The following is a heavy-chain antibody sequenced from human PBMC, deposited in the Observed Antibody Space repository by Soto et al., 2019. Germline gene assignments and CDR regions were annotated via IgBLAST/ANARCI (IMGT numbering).Heavy chain of an antibody. Sequence: QVQLVESGGGVVKPGRSRRLSCAAAGFTFSSYGMHWVRQAPGQGLEWVAGIWYDGSNKYYADSVKGRFTISRDNSKNTLYLQMNSLRAEDTAVYYCARERQIAAAGTGNDAFDIWGQGTMVTVSS. D-gene: IGHD6-13*01. V-gene: IGHV3-33*01. CDR1: GFTFSSYG. CDR3: ARERQIAAAGTGNDAFDI. J-gene: IGHJ3*02. CDR2: IWYDGSNK.